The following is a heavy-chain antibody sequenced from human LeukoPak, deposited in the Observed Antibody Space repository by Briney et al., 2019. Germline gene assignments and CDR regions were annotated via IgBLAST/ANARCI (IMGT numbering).Heavy chain of an antibody. CDR3: ARGPRYSSGWFDY. V-gene: IGHV3-21*01. Sequence: GGSLRLSCAASGFTFSSYSMNWVRQAPGRGLEWVSSISSSSSYIYYADSVKGRFTISRDNAKNSLCLQMNSLRAEDTAVYYCARGPRYSSGWFDYWGQGTLVTVSS. CDR1: GFTFSSYS. D-gene: IGHD6-19*01. J-gene: IGHJ4*02. CDR2: ISSSSSYI.